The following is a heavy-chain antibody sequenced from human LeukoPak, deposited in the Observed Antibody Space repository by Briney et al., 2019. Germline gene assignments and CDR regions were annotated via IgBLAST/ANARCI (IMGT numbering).Heavy chain of an antibody. CDR2: ISSSGDIT. D-gene: IGHD3-22*01. V-gene: IGHV3-23*01. CDR1: RFTFHNYA. CDR3: AKDRPNYHESNGHYYRRNGDY. Sequence: GGSLRLSCAASRFTFHNYARRWVRQAPGKGLEWVSAISSSGDITFYADSVKGRFTISRDNSRYTLYLQMNSLRAEDAAMYYCAKDRPNYHESNGHYYRRNGDYWGQGTLVTVSS. J-gene: IGHJ4*02.